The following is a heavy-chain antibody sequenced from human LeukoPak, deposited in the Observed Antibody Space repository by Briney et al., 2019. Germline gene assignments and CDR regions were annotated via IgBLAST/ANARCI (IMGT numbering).Heavy chain of an antibody. CDR3: ARDCLTMVRGVVVTSYYYYMDV. V-gene: IGHV3-48*01. CDR2: ISSSSSTI. J-gene: IGHJ6*03. CDR1: GFTFSSYS. Sequence: GGSLRLSCAASGFTFSSYSMNWVRQAPGKGLEWVSYISSSSSTIYYADSVKGRFTISRDNAKNSLYLQMNSPRAEDTAVYYCARDCLTMVRGVVVTSYYYYMDVWGKGTTVTVSS. D-gene: IGHD3-10*01.